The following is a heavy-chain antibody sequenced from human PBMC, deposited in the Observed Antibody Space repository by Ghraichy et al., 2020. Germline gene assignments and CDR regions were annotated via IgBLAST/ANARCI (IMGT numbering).Heavy chain of an antibody. J-gene: IGHJ4*02. Sequence: GGSLRLSCAASGFTFSSYSMNWVRQAPGKGLEWVSFITSSSSYIYYADSVKGRFTISRDNAKNSLYLQMNSLRAEDTAVYYCARDNVGCSSTNCYFGYWGQGTLVTVSS. V-gene: IGHV3-21*01. CDR3: ARDNVGCSSTNCYFGY. CDR1: GFTFSSYS. D-gene: IGHD2-2*01. CDR2: ITSSSSYI.